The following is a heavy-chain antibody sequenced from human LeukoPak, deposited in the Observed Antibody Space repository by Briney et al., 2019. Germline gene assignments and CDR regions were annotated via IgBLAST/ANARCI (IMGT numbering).Heavy chain of an antibody. CDR3: ARRDTAMVYGMDV. J-gene: IGHJ6*02. CDR1: GGTFSSYA. V-gene: IGHV1-69*13. D-gene: IGHD5-18*01. Sequence: SVTVSCKASGGTFSSYAISWVRQAPGQGLEWMGGIIPIFGTANYAQKFQGRVTITADESTSTAYMELSSLRSEDTAVYYCARRDTAMVYGMDVWGQGTTVTVSS. CDR2: IIPIFGTA.